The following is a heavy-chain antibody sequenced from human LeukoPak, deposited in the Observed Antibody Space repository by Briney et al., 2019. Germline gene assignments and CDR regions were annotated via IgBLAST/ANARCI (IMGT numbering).Heavy chain of an antibody. CDR3: AREMKAYYYDSSGYFIDP. V-gene: IGHV3-11*01. CDR1: GFTFSDYY. J-gene: IGHJ5*02. Sequence: GGSLRLSCAASGFTFSDYYMSWIRQAPGEGLEWVSYISSSGSTIYYADSVKGRFTISRDNAKNSLYLQMNSLRAEDTAVYYCAREMKAYYYDSSGYFIDPWGQGTLVTVSS. CDR2: ISSSGSTI. D-gene: IGHD3-22*01.